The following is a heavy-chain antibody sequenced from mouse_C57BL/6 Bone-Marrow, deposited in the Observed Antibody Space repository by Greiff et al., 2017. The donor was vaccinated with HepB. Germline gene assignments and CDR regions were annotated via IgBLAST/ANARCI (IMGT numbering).Heavy chain of an antibody. CDR2: FYPGSGSI. CDR1: GYTFTEYT. J-gene: IGHJ3*01. D-gene: IGHD2-1*01. CDR3: ARHEEGAYGNFPWFAY. Sequence: QVQLKQSGAELVKPGASVKLSCKASGYTFTEYTIHWVKQRSGQGLEWIGWFYPGSGSIKYNEKFKDKATLTADKSSSTVYMELSRLTSEDSAVYFCARHEEGAYGNFPWFAYWGQGTLVTVSA. V-gene: IGHV1-62-2*01.